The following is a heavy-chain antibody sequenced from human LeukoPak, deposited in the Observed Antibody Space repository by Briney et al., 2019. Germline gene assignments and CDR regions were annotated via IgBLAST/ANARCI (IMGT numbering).Heavy chain of an antibody. CDR1: GGSISSGSYY. CDR2: IYSSGGT. CDR3: ARVTYTSGYYWSLDY. J-gene: IGHJ4*02. D-gene: IGHD3-22*01. Sequence: PSQTLSLTCTVSGGSISSGSYYWSWIRQSAGKGLEWIGRIYSSGGTDYNSSLKSRVTMSVDTSKNQLSLKLNSVTAADTAVYYCARVTYTSGYYWSLDYWGRGSLVTVSS. V-gene: IGHV4-61*02.